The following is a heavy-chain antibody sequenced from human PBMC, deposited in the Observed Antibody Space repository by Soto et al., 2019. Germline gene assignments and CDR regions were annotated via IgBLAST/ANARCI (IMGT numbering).Heavy chain of an antibody. CDR2: INPNSGGT. Sequence: QVQLVQPGAEVKKPGASVKVSCKASGYHFTGYYMHWVRQAPGHGLEWMGWINPNSGGTNYAQKFQGRVTMTRDTSISTAYMEISRLRSDDTAVYYCARVSRVAAAGDPWGQGTLGTVSS. CDR3: ARVSRVAAAGDP. CDR1: GYHFTGYY. V-gene: IGHV1-2*02. D-gene: IGHD6-13*01. J-gene: IGHJ5*02.